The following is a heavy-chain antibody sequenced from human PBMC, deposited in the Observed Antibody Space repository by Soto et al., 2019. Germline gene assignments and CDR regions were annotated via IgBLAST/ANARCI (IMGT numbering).Heavy chain of an antibody. CDR1: GYTSTSYY. J-gene: IGHJ6*02. CDR2: INPSGGST. CDR3: ARTDYDSSHYYYYGMDV. D-gene: IGHD3-22*01. Sequence: GASVKVSCKASGYTSTSYYMHWVRQAPGQGLEWMGIINPSGGSTSYAQKFQGRVTMTRDTSTSTVYMELSSLRSEDTAVYYCARTDYDSSHYYYYGMDVWGQGTTVTVSS. V-gene: IGHV1-46*01.